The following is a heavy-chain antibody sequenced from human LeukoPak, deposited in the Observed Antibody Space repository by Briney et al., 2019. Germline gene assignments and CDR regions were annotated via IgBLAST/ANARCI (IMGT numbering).Heavy chain of an antibody. CDR3: ARTLNYYGSGSIDY. CDR1: GFTVSSNY. D-gene: IGHD3-10*01. Sequence: PGGSLRLSCAASGFTVSSNYMSWVRQAPGKGLEWVSVIYSGGSTYYAGSVKGRFTISRDNSKNTLYLQMNSLRAEDTAVYYCARTLNYYGSGSIDYWGQGTLVTVSS. V-gene: IGHV3-66*01. J-gene: IGHJ4*02. CDR2: IYSGGST.